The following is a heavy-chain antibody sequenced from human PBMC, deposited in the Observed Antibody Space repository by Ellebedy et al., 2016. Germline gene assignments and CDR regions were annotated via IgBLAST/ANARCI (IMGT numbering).Heavy chain of an antibody. CDR3: RQGHYADL. Sequence: GESLKISXTASGLNFNTFFMSWVRQAPGGGLEWVSTISAGSDTTRLADSVKGRFTISRDSSKNSAYLRMNNLRVEDTAVYYCRQGHYADLWGQGTLVTVSS. CDR2: ISAGSDTT. J-gene: IGHJ4*02. D-gene: IGHD4-17*01. V-gene: IGHV3-23*01. CDR1: GLNFNTFF.